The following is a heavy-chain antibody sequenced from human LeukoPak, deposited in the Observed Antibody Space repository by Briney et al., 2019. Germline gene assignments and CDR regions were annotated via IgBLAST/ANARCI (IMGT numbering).Heavy chain of an antibody. CDR3: ARSQGVDTAMVLGY. V-gene: IGHV3-7*03. D-gene: IGHD5-18*01. CDR2: INQYGGDK. CDR1: GFTFSSYR. J-gene: IGHJ4*02. Sequence: GGSLRLSCAASGFTFSSYRMSWVRQAPGKALEWVANINQYGGDKYYVDSVKGRFTISRDNAKNSLYLQMNSLRVDGTAVYYCARSQGVDTAMVLGYWGQGTLVTVSS.